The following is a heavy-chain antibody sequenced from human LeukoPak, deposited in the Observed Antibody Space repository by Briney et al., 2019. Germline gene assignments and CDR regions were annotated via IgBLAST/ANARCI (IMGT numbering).Heavy chain of an antibody. D-gene: IGHD3-22*01. CDR1: GGSISSYY. V-gene: IGHV4-59*01. CDR2: IYYSGST. Sequence: PSETLSLTCTVSGGSISSYYWSWIRQPPGKGLEWIGYIYYSGSTNYNPSLKSRVTISVDTSKNQFSLKLSSVTAADTAVYYCARDRHDSSGYYFYYFDYWGQGTLVTVSS. J-gene: IGHJ4*02. CDR3: ARDRHDSSGYYFYYFDY.